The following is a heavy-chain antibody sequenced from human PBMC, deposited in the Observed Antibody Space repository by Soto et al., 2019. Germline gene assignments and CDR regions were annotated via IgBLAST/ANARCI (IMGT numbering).Heavy chain of an antibody. CDR3: ARGLTMGELPSHFRH. CDR2: ISYDGSNK. Sequence: GGSLRLSCAASGFTFSSYAMHWVRQAPGKGLEWVAVISYDGSNKYYADSVKGRFTIPRDNSKNTLYLQMNSLRAEDTAVYYCARGLTMGELPSHFRHWGQGTLVTVSS. D-gene: IGHD3-16*01. V-gene: IGHV3-30-3*01. CDR1: GFTFSSYA. J-gene: IGHJ4*02.